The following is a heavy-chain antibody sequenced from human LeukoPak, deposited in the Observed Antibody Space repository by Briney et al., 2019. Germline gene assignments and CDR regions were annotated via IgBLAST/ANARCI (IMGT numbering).Heavy chain of an antibody. CDR2: ITPSGGT. Sequence: GASVKVSCKASGYTFTSYGISWVRQAPGQGLEWMGWITPSGGTDYPQKFQGRVAITWDTSITTAYMDLSRLTSDDTAVYYCARDRYGDGFAHLDSWGQGALVTVSS. D-gene: IGHD5-24*01. J-gene: IGHJ4*02. CDR3: ARDRYGDGFAHLDS. CDR1: GYTFTSYG. V-gene: IGHV1-2*02.